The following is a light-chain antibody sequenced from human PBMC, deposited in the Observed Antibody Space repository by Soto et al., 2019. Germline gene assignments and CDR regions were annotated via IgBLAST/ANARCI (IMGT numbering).Light chain of an antibody. J-gene: IGKJ5*01. CDR2: DAS. CDR1: QSVGSY. V-gene: IGKV3-20*01. CDR3: QQYGDSPRT. Sequence: EIMLIQSPATLSLSPGERATLSCRASQSVGSYLAWYQHKPGQAPRLLISDASNRATGIPDRFSGSGSGTDFTLTISRLEPEDFAVYYCQQYGDSPRTFGQGTLLEIK.